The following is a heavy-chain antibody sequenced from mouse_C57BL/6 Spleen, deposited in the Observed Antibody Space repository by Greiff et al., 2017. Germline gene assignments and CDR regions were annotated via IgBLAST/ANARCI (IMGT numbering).Heavy chain of an antibody. CDR1: GYTFTSYW. V-gene: IGHV1-5*01. CDR3: TLYYSNYVGFAY. J-gene: IGHJ3*01. CDR2: IYPGNSDT. Sequence: DVQLQESGTVLARPGASVKMSCKTSGYTFTSYWMHWVKQRPGQGLEWIGAIYPGNSDTSYNQKFKGKAKLTAVTSASTAYMELSSLTNEDSAVYYCTLYYSNYVGFAYWGQGTLVTVSA. D-gene: IGHD2-5*01.